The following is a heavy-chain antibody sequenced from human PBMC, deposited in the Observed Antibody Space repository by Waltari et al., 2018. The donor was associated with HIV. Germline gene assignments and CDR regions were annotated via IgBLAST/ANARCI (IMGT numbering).Heavy chain of an antibody. CDR3: TKDPVTAVGNINWFDP. Sequence: EVQLLESGGGLVQPGGSLRLSCRASGFPFSIYAMHWVRQAPGKGLEWVSGISGSGDNRYYADSVKGRFTISRDNSKNKVFLQMKSLRPEDTAFYYCTKDPVTAVGNINWFDPWGQGTLVTVSS. J-gene: IGHJ5*02. CDR1: GFPFSIYA. D-gene: IGHD6-13*01. V-gene: IGHV3-23*01. CDR2: ISGSGDNR.